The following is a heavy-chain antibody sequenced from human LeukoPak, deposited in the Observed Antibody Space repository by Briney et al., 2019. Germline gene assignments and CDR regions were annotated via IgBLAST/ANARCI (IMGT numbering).Heavy chain of an antibody. CDR2: INPNSGGT. V-gene: IGHV1-2*02. J-gene: IGHJ4*02. D-gene: IGHD4-23*01. CDR3: ARGLRGLTPGGNDY. CDR1: GYTFTGYY. Sequence: GASVKVSCMASGYTFTGYYMHWVRQAPGQGLEWMGWINPNSGGTNYAQKFQGRVTMTRDTSISTAYMELSRLRSDDTAVYYCARGLRGLTPGGNDYWGQGTLVTVSS.